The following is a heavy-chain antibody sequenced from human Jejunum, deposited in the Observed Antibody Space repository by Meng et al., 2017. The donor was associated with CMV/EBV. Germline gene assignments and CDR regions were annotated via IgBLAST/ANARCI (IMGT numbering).Heavy chain of an antibody. CDR2: IAGGSATYI. Sequence: AASGFNVRGWSRNWLRLATGKGLEWVASIAGGSATYIYYGESVEGRFTISRDNARSLLYLQMNNLRPEDSAVYYCARDNDFTNYYWGQGTLVTVSS. V-gene: IGHV3-21*06. D-gene: IGHD4-11*01. CDR3: ARDNDFTNYY. CDR1: GFNVRGWS. J-gene: IGHJ4*02.